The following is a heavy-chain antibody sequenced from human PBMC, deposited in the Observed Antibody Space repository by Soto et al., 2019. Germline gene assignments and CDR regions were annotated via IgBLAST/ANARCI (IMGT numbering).Heavy chain of an antibody. Sequence: SETLSLTCTVSGGSISSGGYYWSWIRLHPGKGLEWIGYIYYSGSTYYNPSLKSRVTISVDTSKNQFSLKLSSVTAADTAVYYCAREGELTYCSGGSCYGVDIWGQGTMVTVSS. CDR3: AREGELTYCSGGSCYGVDI. D-gene: IGHD2-15*01. CDR1: GGSISSGGYY. J-gene: IGHJ3*02. CDR2: IYYSGST. V-gene: IGHV4-31*03.